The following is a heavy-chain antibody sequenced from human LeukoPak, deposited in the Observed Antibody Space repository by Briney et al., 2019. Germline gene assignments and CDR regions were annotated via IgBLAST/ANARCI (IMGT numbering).Heavy chain of an antibody. CDR2: MNQDGSEK. V-gene: IGHV3-7*01. J-gene: IGHJ4*02. D-gene: IGHD1-26*01. Sequence: GGSLRLSCAASGFTFSSYAMSWVRQAPGKGLEWVANMNQDGSEKYYVDSVKGRFTISRDNAKNSLYLQMNNLRAEDTAVYYCARGGELLRPADYWGQGTLVTVPS. CDR3: ARGGELLRPADY. CDR1: GFTFSSYA.